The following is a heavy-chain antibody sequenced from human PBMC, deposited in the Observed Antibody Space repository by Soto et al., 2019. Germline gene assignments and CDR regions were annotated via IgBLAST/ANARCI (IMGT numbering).Heavy chain of an antibody. Sequence: QVQLVQSGAEVKKPGASVKVSCKASGYTFTSYALHWVRQAPGQRLEWMGWINAGNGNTKYSQKFQGRVTITRDTCASTASMELSSLRSEDTAVYYCARWGDYGDYQYYFDYCGQGTLVTVSS. J-gene: IGHJ4*02. CDR2: INAGNGNT. CDR3: ARWGDYGDYQYYFDY. D-gene: IGHD4-17*01. V-gene: IGHV1-3*01. CDR1: GYTFTSYA.